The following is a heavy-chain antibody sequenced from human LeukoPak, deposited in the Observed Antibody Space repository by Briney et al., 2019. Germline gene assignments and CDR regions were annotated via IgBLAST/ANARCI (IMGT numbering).Heavy chain of an antibody. D-gene: IGHD1-7*01. CDR3: ARSVTGTYYYYYYYMDV. J-gene: IGHJ6*03. Sequence: GGSLGLSCAASGFTFSSYWMSWVRQAPGKGLEWVANIKQDGSGKYYVDSVKGRFTISRDNAKNSLYLQMNSLRAEDTAVYYCARSVTGTYYYYYYYMDVWGKGTTVTVSS. CDR2: IKQDGSGK. V-gene: IGHV3-7*01. CDR1: GFTFSSYW.